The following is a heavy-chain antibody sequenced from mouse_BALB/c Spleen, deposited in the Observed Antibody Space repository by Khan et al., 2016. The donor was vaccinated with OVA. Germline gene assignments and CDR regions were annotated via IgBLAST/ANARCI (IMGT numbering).Heavy chain of an antibody. CDR2: IYPGRGNT. Sequence: QVQLQQSGAELARPGASVKLSCKASGYTFSDYYINWVKQRMGQGLEWIGEIYPGRGNTYYNEKFKGKATLTADKSSSTAYMQFSSLTSEDSAVYFCASSGIGSFLYWGQGTLVTVS. CDR1: GYTFSDYY. D-gene: IGHD2-2*01. J-gene: IGHJ3*01. V-gene: IGHV1-77*01. CDR3: ASSGIGSFLY.